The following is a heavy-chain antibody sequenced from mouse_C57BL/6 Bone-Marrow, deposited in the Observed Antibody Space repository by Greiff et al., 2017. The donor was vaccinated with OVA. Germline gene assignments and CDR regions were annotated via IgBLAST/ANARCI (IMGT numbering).Heavy chain of an antibody. Sequence: EVQLQQSGPELVKPGASVKISCKASGYTFTDYYMNWVKQSHGKSLEWIGDINPNNGGTSYNQKFKGKATLTVDKSSSTAYMELRSLTSEDAAVYYCAREQLGRRAYWGQGTLVTVSA. D-gene: IGHD4-1*02. J-gene: IGHJ3*01. CDR3: AREQLGRRAY. CDR1: GYTFTDYY. V-gene: IGHV1-26*01. CDR2: INPNNGGT.